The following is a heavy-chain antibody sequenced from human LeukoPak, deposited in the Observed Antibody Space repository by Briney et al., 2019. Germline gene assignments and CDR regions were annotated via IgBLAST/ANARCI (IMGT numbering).Heavy chain of an antibody. V-gene: IGHV4-61*02. CDR1: GGSISSGSYY. CDR2: IYTSGST. D-gene: IGHD1-26*01. CDR3: ARVKISGSYPLTYMDV. J-gene: IGHJ6*03. Sequence: SQTLSLTCTVSGGSISSGSYYWSWIRQPAGKGLEWIGRIYTSGSTNYNPSLKSRVTISVDTSKNQFSLKLSSVTAADTAVYYCARVKISGSYPLTYMDVWGKGTTVTVSS.